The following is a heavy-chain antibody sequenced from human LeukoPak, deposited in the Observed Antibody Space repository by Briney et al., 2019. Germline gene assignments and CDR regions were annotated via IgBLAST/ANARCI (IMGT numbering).Heavy chain of an antibody. CDR3: ARCKDGSGYSDS. CDR1: GYASTTYW. J-gene: IGHJ5*01. Sequence: RGESLKISCRASGYASTTYWIGWVRQMPGKGLEWMGIIYPGDSDTRYSPSFQGQVTISADKSISTAYLQWSSLKASDTAIYYCARCKDGSGYSDSWGQGTLVTVSS. V-gene: IGHV5-51*01. CDR2: IYPGDSDT. D-gene: IGHD3-22*01.